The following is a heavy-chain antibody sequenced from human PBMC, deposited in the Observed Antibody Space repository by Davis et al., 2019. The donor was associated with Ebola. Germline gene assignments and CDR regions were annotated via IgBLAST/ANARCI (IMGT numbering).Heavy chain of an antibody. V-gene: IGHV4-4*02. Sequence: MPSETLSLTCDVSGGSISSDNWWNWVRQPPGKGLEWIGEINHSGSTNYNPSLKSRVTISVDTSQNQFSLKLSSVTAAGTAVYYCARADAIWYNWNGGARKSAFGIWGQGTNVNGSS. CDR3: ARADAIWYNWNGGARKSAFGI. D-gene: IGHD1-20*01. CDR1: GGSISSDNW. CDR2: INHSGST. J-gene: IGHJ3*02.